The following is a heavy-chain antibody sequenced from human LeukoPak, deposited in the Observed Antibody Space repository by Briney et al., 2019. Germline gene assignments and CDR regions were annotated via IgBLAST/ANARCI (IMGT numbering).Heavy chain of an antibody. CDR1: GGTFSSYA. V-gene: IGHV1-69*04. CDR2: IIPILGIA. Sequence: ASVKVSCKASGGTFSSYAISWVRQAPGQGLEWMGRIIPILGIANYAQKFQGRVTITADKSTSTAYMELSSLRSEDTAVYYCARDREKAYCGGDCYSRYGMDVWGQGTTVTVSS. D-gene: IGHD2-21*02. J-gene: IGHJ6*02. CDR3: ARDREKAYCGGDCYSRYGMDV.